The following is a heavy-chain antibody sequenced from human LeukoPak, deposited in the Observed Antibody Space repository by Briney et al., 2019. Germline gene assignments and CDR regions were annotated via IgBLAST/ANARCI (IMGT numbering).Heavy chain of an antibody. Sequence: SETLSLTCAVSGYSIDSGYYWGWIRQPPGKGLEWIGNSYHSGSTNYNPSLKSRVTISVDTSKNQFSLKLSSVTAADTAVYYCARGTYNYYGSGSNAFDIWGQGTMVTVSS. CDR2: SYHSGST. CDR1: GYSIDSGYY. CDR3: ARGTYNYYGSGSNAFDI. J-gene: IGHJ3*02. V-gene: IGHV4-38-2*01. D-gene: IGHD3-10*01.